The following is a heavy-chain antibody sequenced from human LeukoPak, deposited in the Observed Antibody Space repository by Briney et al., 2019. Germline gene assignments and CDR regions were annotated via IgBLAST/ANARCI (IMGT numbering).Heavy chain of an antibody. CDR3: ARDNIAGSGSSD. J-gene: IGHJ4*02. CDR1: GFTFSSYR. Sequence: GGSLRLSCAASGFTFSSYRMNWVRQAPGKGLEWVSSISSRSSYIYYADSVKGRFTISRDNAQNSLYLQMNSLRAEDTAVYYCARDNIAGSGSSDWGQGTLVTVSS. D-gene: IGHD3-10*01. V-gene: IGHV3-21*01. CDR2: ISSRSSYI.